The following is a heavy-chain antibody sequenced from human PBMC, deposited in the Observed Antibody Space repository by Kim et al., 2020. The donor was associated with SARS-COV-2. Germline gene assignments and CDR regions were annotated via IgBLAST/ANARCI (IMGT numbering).Heavy chain of an antibody. CDR3: ARDWRDDYDSSGYYYFDY. V-gene: IGHV4-39*07. D-gene: IGHD3-22*01. CDR2: IYYSGST. J-gene: IGHJ4*02. Sequence: SETLSLTCTVSGGSISSSSYYWGWIRQPPGKGLEWIGSIYYSGSTYYNPSLKSRVTISVDTSKNQFSLKLSSVTAADTAVYYCARDWRDDYDSSGYYYFDYWGQGTLVTVSS. CDR1: GGSISSSSYY.